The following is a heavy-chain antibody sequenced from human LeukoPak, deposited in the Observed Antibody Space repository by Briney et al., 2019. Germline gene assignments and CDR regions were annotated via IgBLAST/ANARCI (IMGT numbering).Heavy chain of an antibody. J-gene: IGHJ1*01. CDR3: ARDACSSTSCYEYFQH. D-gene: IGHD2-2*01. V-gene: IGHV4-59*01. CDR1: GGSISSYC. CDR2: IYYSGPT. Sequence: PSQTLSLTWTVSGGSISSYCWRSIRQPPGKGLEWIGYIYYSGPTKNNPSIKGRVTISVDTSKNQFSLKLSSVTAADTAVYYCARDACSSTSCYEYFQHWGQGTLVTVSS.